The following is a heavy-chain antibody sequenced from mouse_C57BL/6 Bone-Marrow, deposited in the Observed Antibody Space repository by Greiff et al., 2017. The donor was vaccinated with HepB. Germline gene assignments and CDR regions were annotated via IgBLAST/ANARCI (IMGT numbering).Heavy chain of an antibody. CDR3: ARLNDDYDNYAMDY. CDR2: INSDGGST. V-gene: IGHV5-2*01. J-gene: IGHJ4*01. CDR1: EYEFPSHD. Sequence: EVQGVESGGGLVQPGESLKLSCESNEYEFPSHDMSWVRKTPEKRLELVAAINSDGGSTYYPDTMERRFIISRDNTKKTLYLQMSSLRSEDTALYYCARLNDDYDNYAMDYWGQGTSVTVSS. D-gene: IGHD2-4*01.